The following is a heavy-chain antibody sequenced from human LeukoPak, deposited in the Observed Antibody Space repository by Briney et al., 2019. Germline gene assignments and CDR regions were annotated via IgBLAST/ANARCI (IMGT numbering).Heavy chain of an antibody. CDR3: EREEGMEVVPAAMDY. J-gene: IGHJ4*02. CDR1: GFTFSSYA. D-gene: IGHD2-2*01. Sequence: PGGSLRLSCAASGFTFSSYAMHWVRQAPGKGLEWVAVISYDGSNKYYADSVKGRFTISRDNSKNTLYLQMNSLRAEDTVVYYGEREEGMEVVPAAMDYWGQGTLVTVSS. V-gene: IGHV3-30*04. CDR2: ISYDGSNK.